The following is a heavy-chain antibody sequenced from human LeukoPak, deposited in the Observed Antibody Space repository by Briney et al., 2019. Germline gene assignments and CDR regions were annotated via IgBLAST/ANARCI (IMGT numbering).Heavy chain of an antibody. Sequence: GASVKVSCKASGGTFSSYAISWVRQAPGQGLEWMGGIIPIFGTANYAQKFQGRVTITTDESTGTAYMELSSLRSEDTAVYYCVRVHPLHCSSTSCYIHYYYMDVWGKGTTVTVSS. J-gene: IGHJ6*03. D-gene: IGHD2-2*02. CDR1: GGTFSSYA. CDR3: VRVHPLHCSSTSCYIHYYYMDV. V-gene: IGHV1-69*05. CDR2: IIPIFGTA.